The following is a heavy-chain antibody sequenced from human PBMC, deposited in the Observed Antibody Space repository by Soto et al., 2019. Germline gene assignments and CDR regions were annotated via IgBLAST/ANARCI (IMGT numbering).Heavy chain of an antibody. CDR2: TYYRSKWYN. CDR3: ARDRSGSGWFNAFDI. J-gene: IGHJ3*02. V-gene: IGHV6-1*01. CDR1: GDSVFSSTAA. Sequence: PSQTLSLTCAISGDSVFSSTAAWNWIRQSPSRGLEWLGMTYYRSKWYNDYAVSVKSRITINPDTSKHQFSLQLNSVTPEDTAVYYCARDRSGSGWFNAFDIWGHGTMVTVSS. D-gene: IGHD6-19*01.